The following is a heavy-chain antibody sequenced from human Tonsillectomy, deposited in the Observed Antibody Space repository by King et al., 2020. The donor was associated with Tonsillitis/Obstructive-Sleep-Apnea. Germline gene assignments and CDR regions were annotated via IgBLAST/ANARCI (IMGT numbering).Heavy chain of an antibody. CDR1: GYTFTSFG. CDR3: VRADEAYGGNPYYFDY. J-gene: IGHJ4*02. V-gene: IGHV1-18*01. D-gene: IGHD4-23*01. Sequence: QLVQSGAEVKKPGASVKVSCKASGYTFTSFGISWVRQAPGQGLEWMGWISAYNGNTNYAQNLQGRVTMTTDTSTSTAYMELRSLRSDDTAVYYCVRADEAYGGNPYYFDYWGQGTLVTVSS. CDR2: ISAYNGNT.